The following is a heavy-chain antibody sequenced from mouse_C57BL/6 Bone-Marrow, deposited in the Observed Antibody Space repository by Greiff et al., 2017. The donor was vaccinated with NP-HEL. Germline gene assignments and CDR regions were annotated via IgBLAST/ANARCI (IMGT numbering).Heavy chain of an antibody. CDR3: ARRGEGDY. CDR2: IDPSDSYT. J-gene: IGHJ3*01. V-gene: IGHV1-69*01. Sequence: QVQLKQPGAELVMPGASVKLSCKASGYTFTSYWMHWVKQRPGQGLEWIGEIDPSDSYTNYNQKFKGKSTLTVDKSSSTAYMQLSSLTSEDSAVYYCARRGEGDYWGQGTLVTVSA. CDR1: GYTFTSYW.